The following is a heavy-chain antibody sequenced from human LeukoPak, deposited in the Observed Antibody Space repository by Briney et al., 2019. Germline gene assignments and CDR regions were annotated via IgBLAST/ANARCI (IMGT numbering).Heavy chain of an antibody. CDR1: GFTFSIYG. Sequence: GGSLRLSCAASGFTFSIYGMHWVRQAPGKGLEWVAVIWYDGSNKYYADSVKGRFTISRDNSKNTLYLQMNSLRAEDTAVYYCARERVDSSSSYYFDYWGQGTLVTVSS. D-gene: IGHD6-13*01. CDR3: ARERVDSSSSYYFDY. J-gene: IGHJ4*02. CDR2: IWYDGSNK. V-gene: IGHV3-33*01.